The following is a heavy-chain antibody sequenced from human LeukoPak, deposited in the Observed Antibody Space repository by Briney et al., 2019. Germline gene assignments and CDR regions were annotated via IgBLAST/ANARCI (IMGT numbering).Heavy chain of an antibody. CDR2: IYYSGST. Sequence: PSQTLSLTCTVSGGSISSGGYYWIWIRQHPGKGLEWIGYIYYSGSTYYNPSLKSRVTISVDTPKNQFSLKLSSVTAADTAVYYCARDQGARSRQFDYWGQGTLVTVSS. D-gene: IGHD2-15*01. V-gene: IGHV4-31*03. CDR3: ARDQGARSRQFDY. J-gene: IGHJ4*02. CDR1: GGSISSGGYY.